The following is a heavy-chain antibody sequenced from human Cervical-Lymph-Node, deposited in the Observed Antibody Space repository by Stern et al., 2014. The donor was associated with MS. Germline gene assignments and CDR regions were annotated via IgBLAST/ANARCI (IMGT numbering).Heavy chain of an antibody. CDR3: ARGREVYMVTDAFDS. CDR1: GYTFSNFD. D-gene: IGHD2-21*02. Sequence: VQLVQSGAEVKKPGASVKVSCKASGYTFSNFDINWVRQAPGQGLEWVGRIDPNSDTTRYAQKFQGRVTITMDASISTAYMELSSLRSDDTAVYYCARGREVYMVTDAFDSWGQGTLVTVSS. V-gene: IGHV1-8*01. CDR2: IDPNSDTT. J-gene: IGHJ4*02.